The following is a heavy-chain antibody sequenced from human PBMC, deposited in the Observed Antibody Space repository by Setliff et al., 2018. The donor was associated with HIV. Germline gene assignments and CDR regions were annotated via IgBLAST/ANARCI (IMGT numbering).Heavy chain of an antibody. CDR1: GGSISSGSYY. D-gene: IGHD2-8*01. CDR3: ARRGRDGVLIVFATGFDP. J-gene: IGHJ5*02. V-gene: IGHV4-61*02. Sequence: SETLSLTCTVSGGSISSGSYYWSWIRQPAGKGLEWIGRIHTSGNTNYNPSLKSRVTISLDTSKNQFSLKLNSVTAADTAVYYCARRGRDGVLIVFATGFDPWGQGTLVTV. CDR2: IHTSGNT.